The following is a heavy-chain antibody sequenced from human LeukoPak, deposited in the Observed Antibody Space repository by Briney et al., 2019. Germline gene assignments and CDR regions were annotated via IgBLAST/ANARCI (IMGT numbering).Heavy chain of an antibody. Sequence: SETLSLTCAVYGGSFSGYYWSWIRQPPGKGLEWIGEINHSGSTNYNPSLKSRVTISVDASKNQFSLKLSSVTAADTAVYYCARVTGYMIEDYFDYWGQGTLVTVSS. D-gene: IGHD3-22*01. CDR2: INHSGST. V-gene: IGHV4-34*01. J-gene: IGHJ4*02. CDR3: ARVTGYMIEDYFDY. CDR1: GGSFSGYY.